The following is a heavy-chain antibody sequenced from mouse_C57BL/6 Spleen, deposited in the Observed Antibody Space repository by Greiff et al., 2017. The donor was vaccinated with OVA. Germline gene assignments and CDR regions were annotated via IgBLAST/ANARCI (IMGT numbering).Heavy chain of an antibody. CDR3: ARRNYGSSNYFDY. Sequence: QVQLKESGAELARPGASVKLSCKASGYTFTSYGISWVKQRTGQGLEWIGEIYPRSGNTYYNEKFKGKATLTADKSSSTAYMELRSLTSEDSAVYFCARRNYGSSNYFDYWGQGTTLTVSS. V-gene: IGHV1-81*01. CDR2: IYPRSGNT. D-gene: IGHD1-1*01. J-gene: IGHJ2*01. CDR1: GYTFTSYG.